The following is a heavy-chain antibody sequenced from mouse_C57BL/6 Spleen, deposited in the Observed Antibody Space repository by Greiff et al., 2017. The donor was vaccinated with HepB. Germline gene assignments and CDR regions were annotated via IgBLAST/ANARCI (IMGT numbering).Heavy chain of an antibody. CDR1: GFTFSDYG. Sequence: EVKLVESGGGLVKPGGSLKLSCAASGFTFSDYGMHWVRQAPEKGLEWVAYISSGSSTIYYADTVKGRFTISRDDAKDTLFLHMTRLRSEDTARYYCARPGTGYFDYWGQGTTLTVSS. J-gene: IGHJ2*01. CDR3: ARPGTGYFDY. CDR2: ISSGSSTI. D-gene: IGHD4-1*01. V-gene: IGHV5-17*01.